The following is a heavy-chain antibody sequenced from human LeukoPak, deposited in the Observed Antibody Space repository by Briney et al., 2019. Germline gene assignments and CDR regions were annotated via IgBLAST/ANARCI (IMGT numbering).Heavy chain of an antibody. D-gene: IGHD1-26*01. CDR2: IKSKTDGGTT. J-gene: IGHJ3*02. Sequence: PGGSLRLSCAASGFTFSNAWMSWVRQAPGKGLEWVGRIKSKTDGGTTDYAARVKGRFTITRDDSKNTPYLQMNSLKTEDTAVYYCTTEVSGSYWSDIWGQGTMVTVSS. V-gene: IGHV3-15*01. CDR1: GFTFSNAW. CDR3: TTEVSGSYWSDI.